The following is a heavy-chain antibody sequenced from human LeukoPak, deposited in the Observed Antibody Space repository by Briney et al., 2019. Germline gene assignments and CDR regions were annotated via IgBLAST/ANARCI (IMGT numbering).Heavy chain of an antibody. D-gene: IGHD6-19*01. CDR3: ARAGGPLSAVAGLTDY. V-gene: IGHV4-30-4*08. J-gene: IGHJ4*02. CDR2: IYYSGST. CDR1: GGSISSGDYY. Sequence: TSETLSLTCTVSGGSISSGDYYWSWIRQPPGKGLEWHGYIYYSGSTYYNPSLKSRVTISVDTSKNQFSLKLSSVTAADTAVYYCARAGGPLSAVAGLTDYWGQGTLVTVSS.